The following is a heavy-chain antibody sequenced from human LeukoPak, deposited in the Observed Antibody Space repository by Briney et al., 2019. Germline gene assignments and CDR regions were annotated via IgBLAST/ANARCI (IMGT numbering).Heavy chain of an antibody. J-gene: IGHJ6*02. CDR3: AAGLTDYSSGWYSYWEYYYYYGMDV. Sequence: SVKVSCKASGFTFTSSAVQWVRQARGQRPEWIGWIVVGSGNTNYAQKFQERVTITRDMSTSTAYMELSSLRSEDTAVYYCAAGLTDYSSGWYSYWEYYYYYGMDVWGQGTTVTVSS. D-gene: IGHD6-19*01. V-gene: IGHV1-58*01. CDR2: IVVGSGNT. CDR1: GFTFTSSA.